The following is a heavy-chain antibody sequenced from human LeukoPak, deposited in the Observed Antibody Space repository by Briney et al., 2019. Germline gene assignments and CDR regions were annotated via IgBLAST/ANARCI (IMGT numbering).Heavy chain of an antibody. CDR2: ISYDGSNK. V-gene: IGHV3-30*18. CDR3: ANEQQLGSFDY. D-gene: IGHD6-13*01. CDR1: GFTFSSYG. J-gene: IGHJ4*02. Sequence: GGSLRLSCAASGFTFSSYGMHWVRQAPGKGLEWVAVISYDGSNKYYADSVKGRFTISRDNSKNTLCLQMNSLRAEDTAVYYCANEQQLGSFDYWGQGTLVTVSS.